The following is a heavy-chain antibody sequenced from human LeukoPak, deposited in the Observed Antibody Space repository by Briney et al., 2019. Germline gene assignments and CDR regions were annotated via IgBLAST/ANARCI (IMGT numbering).Heavy chain of an antibody. D-gene: IGHD3-16*02. CDR1: GFTFSSYG. CDR3: AKDLGRLGQLSLDY. J-gene: IGHJ4*02. V-gene: IGHV3-33*06. CDR2: IWYDGSNK. Sequence: GGSLRLSCAASGFTFSSYGMHWVRQAPGKGLEWVAVIWYDGSNKYYADSVKGRFTISRDNSKKTLYLQIHSLRAEDTAVYYCAKDLGRLGQLSLDYWGQGTLVTVSS.